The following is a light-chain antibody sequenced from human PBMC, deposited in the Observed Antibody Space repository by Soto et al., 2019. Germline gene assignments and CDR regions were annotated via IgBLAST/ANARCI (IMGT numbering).Light chain of an antibody. J-gene: IGKJ5*01. CDR2: DAY. V-gene: IGKV3-11*01. CDR3: QQRHMWPIT. CDR1: QSFRGL. Sequence: VLTQSPVILSWSPGGRATLSCRASQSFRGLLAWYQQKPGQAPRLLIYDAYTRATGIPPRFSGSGSGTVFTLTISSLEPEDSAVYYCQQRHMWPITFGQGTHWRL.